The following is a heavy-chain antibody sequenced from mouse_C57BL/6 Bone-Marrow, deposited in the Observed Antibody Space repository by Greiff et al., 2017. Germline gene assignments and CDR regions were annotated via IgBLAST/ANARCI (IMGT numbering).Heavy chain of an antibody. CDR3: TTQVFYYYGSRACAY. CDR2: ISSGGDYI. Sequence: EVQRVESGEGLVKPGGSLKLSCAASGFTFSSYAMSWVRQTPEKRLEWVAYISSGGDYIYYADTVKGRFTISRDNARNTLYLQMSSLKSEDTAMYYCTTQVFYYYGSRACAYWGQGTLVTVSA. V-gene: IGHV5-9-1*02. CDR1: GFTFSSYA. J-gene: IGHJ3*01. D-gene: IGHD1-1*01.